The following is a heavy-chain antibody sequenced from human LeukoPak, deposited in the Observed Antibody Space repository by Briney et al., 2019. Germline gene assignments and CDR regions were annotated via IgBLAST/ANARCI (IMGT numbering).Heavy chain of an antibody. CDR2: ISSSSYI. CDR3: ARITVTVPGAFDI. Sequence: GGSLRLSCAASGFTFSSYSMNWVRQAPGKGLEWVSSISSSSYIYYADSVKGRFTISRDNSKNTLYLQMNSLRAEDTAVYYCARITVTVPGAFDIWGQGTMVTVSS. D-gene: IGHD4-17*01. J-gene: IGHJ3*02. CDR1: GFTFSSYS. V-gene: IGHV3-21*01.